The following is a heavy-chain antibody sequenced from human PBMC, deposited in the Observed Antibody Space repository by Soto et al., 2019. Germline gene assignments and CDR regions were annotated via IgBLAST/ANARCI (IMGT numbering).Heavy chain of an antibody. V-gene: IGHV3-21*01. CDR1: GFTFSSYS. J-gene: IGHJ6*03. CDR2: ISSSSYI. Sequence: GGSLRLSCAASGFTFSSYSMNWVRQAPGKGLEWVSSISSSSYIYYADSVKGRFTISRDNAKNSLYLQMNSLRAEDTAVYYCARLERFWSGYPNLYYYYMDVWGKGTTVTVSS. CDR3: ARLERFWSGYPNLYYYYMDV. D-gene: IGHD3-3*02.